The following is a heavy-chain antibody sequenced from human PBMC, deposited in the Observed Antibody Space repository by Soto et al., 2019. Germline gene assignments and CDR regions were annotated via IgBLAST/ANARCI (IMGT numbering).Heavy chain of an antibody. CDR3: ARSTIAPHLFMYPVDS. Sequence: TSETLSLTCAVSGGSISSGGYSWSWIRQPPGKGLEWIGYIYHSGSTYYNPSLKSRVTISVDTSKNQLSLELNSVTAADTAVYYCARSTIAPHLFMYPVDSWGQGTLVTVS. D-gene: IGHD6-6*01. CDR2: IYHSGST. V-gene: IGHV4-30-2*01. CDR1: GGSISSGGYS. J-gene: IGHJ5*01.